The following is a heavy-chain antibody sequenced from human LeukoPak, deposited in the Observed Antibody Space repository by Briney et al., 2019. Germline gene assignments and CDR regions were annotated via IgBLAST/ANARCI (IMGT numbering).Heavy chain of an antibody. CDR1: GGSISSYY. D-gene: IGHD1-26*01. J-gene: IGHJ4*02. CDR3: AKGPGKISGSYYVDY. CDR2: IYTSGST. V-gene: IGHV4-4*07. Sequence: PSETLSLTCTVSGGSISSYYWSWIRQPAGKGLEWIGRIYTSGSTNYNPSLKSRVTMSVDTSKNQFSLKLSSVTAADTAVYYCAKGPGKISGSYYVDYWGQGTLVTVSS.